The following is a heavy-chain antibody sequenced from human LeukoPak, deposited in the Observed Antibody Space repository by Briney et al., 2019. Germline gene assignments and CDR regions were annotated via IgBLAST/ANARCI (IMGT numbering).Heavy chain of an antibody. CDR2: IYHTGST. Sequence: PSETLSLTCAVSGSSISSGNWWTWVRQSPGKGLEWIGEIYHTGSTNYNPSLKSRVTISLDRSRNQFSLQLDSVTAADTAVYYCARDLSGYFDYWGQGTLVTVSS. J-gene: IGHJ4*02. V-gene: IGHV4-4*02. CDR1: GSSISSGNW. D-gene: IGHD2-15*01. CDR3: ARDLSGYFDY.